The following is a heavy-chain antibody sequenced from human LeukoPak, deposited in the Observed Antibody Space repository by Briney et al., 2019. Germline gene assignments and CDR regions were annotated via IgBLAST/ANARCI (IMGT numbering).Heavy chain of an antibody. CDR1: GFTFSDYY. V-gene: IGHV3-11*06. D-gene: IGHD2-2*01. J-gene: IGHJ4*02. CDR3: ARDIAGVSSSTSLYYFDY. CDR2: ISSSSSYT. Sequence: GGSLRLSCAASGFTFSDYYMSWIRQAPGKGLEWVSYISSSSSYTNYADSVKGRFTISRDNAKNSMYLQMNSLRAEDTAVYYCARDIAGVSSSTSLYYFDYWGQGTLVTVSS.